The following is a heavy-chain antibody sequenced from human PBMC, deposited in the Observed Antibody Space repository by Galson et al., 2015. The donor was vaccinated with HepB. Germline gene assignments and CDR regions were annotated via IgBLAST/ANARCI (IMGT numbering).Heavy chain of an antibody. CDR3: ATGQYSGFESPHFDS. V-gene: IGHV3-15*01. J-gene: IGHJ4*02. D-gene: IGHD5-12*01. Sequence: SLRLSCAASGFTFSNAWMNWARQAPGKGLEWVGRVKSKTDGGTTAYGAPVEGRFSISRDESKSTLYLQMNSLKTEDTAVYFCATGQYSGFESPHFDSWGQGTLVTVSS. CDR2: VKSKTDGGTT. CDR1: GFTFSNAW.